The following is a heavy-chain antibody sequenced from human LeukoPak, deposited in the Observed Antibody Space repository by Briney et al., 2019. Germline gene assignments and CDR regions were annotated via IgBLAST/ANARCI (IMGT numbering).Heavy chain of an antibody. CDR1: GGSISSYY. V-gene: IGHV4-39*01. Sequence: PSETLSLTCTVSGGSISSYYWGWIRQPPGKGLEWIGSIYYSGSTYYNPSLKSRVTISVDTSKNQFSLKLSSVTAADTAVYYCARLGSITIFGVVITENDYWGQGTLVTVSS. J-gene: IGHJ4*02. CDR3: ARLGSITIFGVVITENDY. D-gene: IGHD3-3*01. CDR2: IYYSGST.